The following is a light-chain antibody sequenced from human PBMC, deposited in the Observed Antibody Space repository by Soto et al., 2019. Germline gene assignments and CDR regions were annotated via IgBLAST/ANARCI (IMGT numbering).Light chain of an antibody. J-gene: IGKJ1*01. CDR2: FAS. Sequence: IQMTQSPSSMSASVVYRVTITGXGIQXVXXXXNWYQQKVGKAPQLLIYFASTLQKGVPSRFSGSGSGPDFTLTISSLQPEDFATYYCQQRYSSPPTFGQGTKVDIK. CDR3: QQRYSSPPT. CDR1: QXVXXX. V-gene: IGKV1-39*01.